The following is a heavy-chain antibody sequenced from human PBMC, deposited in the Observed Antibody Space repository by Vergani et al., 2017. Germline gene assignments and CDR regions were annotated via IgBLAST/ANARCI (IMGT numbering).Heavy chain of an antibody. D-gene: IGHD1-26*01. CDR3: ASVGRLMYSGSYLYWFDP. CDR2: IYSGGST. J-gene: IGHJ5*02. CDR1: GFTVSSNY. Sequence: EVQLVESGGGLIQPGGSLRLSCAVSGFTVSSNYMNWVRQAPGKGLEWVSVIYSGGSTKYADSVKGRFTISRDNAKNSVYLQMNSLRAEDTAVYYCASVGRLMYSGSYLYWFDPWGQGTLVTVSS. V-gene: IGHV3-53*01.